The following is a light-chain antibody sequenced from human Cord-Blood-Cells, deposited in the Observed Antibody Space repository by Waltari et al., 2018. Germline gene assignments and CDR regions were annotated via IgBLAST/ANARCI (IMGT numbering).Light chain of an antibody. Sequence: QAVLTQPSSLSASPGASASLTCTLRSGINVGTYRIYWYQQKPGSPPQYPLSYKSDSDKQQGSGVPSRCSGSKYASANAGILLISGLQSEDEADYYCMIWHSSAWVFGGGTKLTVL. CDR2: YKSDSDK. J-gene: IGLJ3*02. CDR3: MIWHSSAWV. V-gene: IGLV5-45*02. CDR1: SGINVGTYR.